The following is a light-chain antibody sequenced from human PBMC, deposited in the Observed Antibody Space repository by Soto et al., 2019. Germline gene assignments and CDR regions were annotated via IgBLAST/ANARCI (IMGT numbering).Light chain of an antibody. J-gene: IGLJ3*02. Sequence: QSVLTQPPSVSGAPGQRVTISCTGSSSNIGASYAVHWYQQLPGTAPKLLIYGNSNRPSGVPDRFSGSKSGTSASLAITGLQAEDEADDYCQSYDRSLSGSVFGGGTKVTVL. CDR1: SSNIGASYA. V-gene: IGLV1-40*01. CDR2: GNS. CDR3: QSYDRSLSGSV.